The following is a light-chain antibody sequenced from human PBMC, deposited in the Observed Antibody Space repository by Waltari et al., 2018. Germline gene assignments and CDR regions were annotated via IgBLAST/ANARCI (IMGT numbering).Light chain of an antibody. CDR3: AAWDDSLSGPG. CDR2: PNN. J-gene: IGLJ3*02. CDR1: TPNIGSNT. V-gene: IGLV1-44*01. Sequence: QSVLTQPPSASGTPGQRVTISCSGSTPNIGSNTVNWYQQLPGTAPKLLIYPNNQRPSGVPDRFSGSKSGTSASLAISGLQSEDEADYYCAAWDDSLSGPGFGGGTKVTVL.